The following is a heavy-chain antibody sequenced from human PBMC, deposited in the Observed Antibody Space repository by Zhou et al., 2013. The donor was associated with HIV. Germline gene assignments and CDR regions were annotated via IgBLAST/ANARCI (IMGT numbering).Heavy chain of an antibody. CDR3: ARQDSVGPDLYYYYGMDV. J-gene: IGHJ6*02. Sequence: EVQLVQSGAEVKKPGESLKISCKGSGYGFTSYWIGWVRQMPGKGLELMGIIYPGDSDTRYSPSFQGQVTISADKSISTAYLQWSSLKASDTAIYYCARQDSVGPDLYYYYGMDVWGQGTTVTVSS. CDR1: GYGFTSYW. CDR2: IYPGDSDT. V-gene: IGHV5-51*01. D-gene: IGHD1-26*01.